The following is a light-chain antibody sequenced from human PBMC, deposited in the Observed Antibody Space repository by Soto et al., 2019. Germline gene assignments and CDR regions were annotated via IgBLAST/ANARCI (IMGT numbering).Light chain of an antibody. CDR3: QQYYSTPPT. J-gene: IGKJ4*01. CDR1: QSVFYSSNEKNF. Sequence: DIVMTQSPDSLAVSLGERASINCKSSQSVFYSSNEKNFLAWFQQKPRQPPKLLIYWASTRESGVPDRFSGRGSGTDFTLTISSLRAEDVAVYYCQQYYSTPPTFGGGTKVEIK. V-gene: IGKV4-1*01. CDR2: WAS.